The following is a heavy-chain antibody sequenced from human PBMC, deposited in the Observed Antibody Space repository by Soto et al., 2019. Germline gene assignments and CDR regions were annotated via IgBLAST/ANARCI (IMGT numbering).Heavy chain of an antibody. CDR1: GFTFSDYY. J-gene: IGHJ4*02. CDR3: ARDLVEGIAVAGPIFDY. V-gene: IGHV3-11*01. D-gene: IGHD6-19*01. Sequence: QVQLVESGGGLVKPGGSLRLSCAASGFTFSDYYMSWIRQAPGKGLEWVSYISSSGSTIYYADSVKGRLTISRYNAKNSLYLQMNSLRAEDTAVYYCARDLVEGIAVAGPIFDYWGQGTLVTVSS. CDR2: ISSSGSTI.